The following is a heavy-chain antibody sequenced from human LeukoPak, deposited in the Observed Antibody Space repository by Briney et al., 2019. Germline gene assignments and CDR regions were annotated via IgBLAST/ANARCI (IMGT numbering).Heavy chain of an antibody. Sequence: PGRSLRLSCAASGFTFSRYGMHWVRQAPGKGLEWVALISYDGSVEKNAASVKGRFTISRDNSKNTLYLQMNSLRTEDTAVYYCARALGSSWDSSLDSWGQGTLVPVSS. J-gene: IGHJ4*02. CDR3: ARALGSSWDSSLDS. D-gene: IGHD6-13*01. CDR1: GFTFSRYG. V-gene: IGHV3-30*03. CDR2: ISYDGSVE.